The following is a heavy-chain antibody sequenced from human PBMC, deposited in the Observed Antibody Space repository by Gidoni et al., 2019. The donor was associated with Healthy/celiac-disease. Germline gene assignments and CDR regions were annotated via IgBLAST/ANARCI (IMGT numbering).Heavy chain of an antibody. CDR3: ARGDYGGSYYDAFDI. Sequence: QVQLVESGGGVVQPGRSLRLSCAASGFTFSSYGMHWVRQAPGKGLEWVAVIWYDGSNKYYADSVKGRFTISRDNSKNTLYLQMNSLRAEDTAVYYCARGDYGGSYYDAFDIWGQGTMVTVSS. CDR2: IWYDGSNK. D-gene: IGHD4-17*01. CDR1: GFTFSSYG. V-gene: IGHV3-33*01. J-gene: IGHJ3*02.